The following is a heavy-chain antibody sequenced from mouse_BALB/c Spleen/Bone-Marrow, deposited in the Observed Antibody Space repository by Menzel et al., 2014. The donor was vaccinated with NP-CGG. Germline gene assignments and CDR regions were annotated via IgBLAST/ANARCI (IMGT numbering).Heavy chain of an antibody. V-gene: IGHV5-6-4*01. J-gene: IGHJ4*01. CDR2: ISSGGSYT. Sequence: LQQSGGGLVKPGGSLKLSCAAPGFTFSSYTMSWVRQTPEKRLEWVATISSGGSYTYYPDSVKGRFTISRDNAKNTLYLQMSSLKSEDTAMYYCTRDGKGNYDYAMDYWGQGTSVTVSS. CDR1: GFTFSSYT. CDR3: TRDGKGNYDYAMDY. D-gene: IGHD2-1*01.